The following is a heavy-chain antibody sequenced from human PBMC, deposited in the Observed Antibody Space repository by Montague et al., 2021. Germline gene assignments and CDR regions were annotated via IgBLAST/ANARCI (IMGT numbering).Heavy chain of an antibody. CDR2: TFNTGSS. V-gene: IGHV4-39*01. J-gene: IGHJ5*02. D-gene: IGHD2-15*01. CDR3: ARALYCIGGSCYSGFDP. Sequence: SETLSLTCTVYGGSISTNSYWWAWIRQPPGKGLEYVGTTFNTGSSYYSPSLKSRVTISVDTSKNQFSLRLSAVTAADTAVHYCARALYCIGGSCYSGFDPWGQGTLVTVSS. CDR1: GGSISTNSYW.